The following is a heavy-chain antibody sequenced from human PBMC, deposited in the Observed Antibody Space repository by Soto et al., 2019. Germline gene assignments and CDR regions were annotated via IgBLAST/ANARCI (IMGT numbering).Heavy chain of an antibody. CDR3: ARDQDYGDYKIDY. J-gene: IGHJ4*02. Sequence: GGSLRLSCAASGFTFSSYGMHWVRQAPGKGLEWVAVIWYDGSNKYYADSVKGRFTISRDNSKNTLYLQMNSLRAEDTAVYYCARDQDYGDYKIDYWGQGTLVTVSS. D-gene: IGHD4-17*01. CDR1: GFTFSSYG. V-gene: IGHV3-33*01. CDR2: IWYDGSNK.